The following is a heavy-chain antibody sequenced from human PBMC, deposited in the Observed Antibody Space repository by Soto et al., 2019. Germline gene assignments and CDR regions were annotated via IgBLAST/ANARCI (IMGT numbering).Heavy chain of an antibody. CDR1: GGSISSGGYY. CDR2: IYYSGST. D-gene: IGHD3-22*01. J-gene: IGHJ2*01. CDR3: ARYYDSCCYFPGWWYFDL. Sequence: QVQLQESGPGLVKPSQTLSLTCTVSGGSISSGGYYWSWIRQHPGKGLEWIGYIYYSGSTYYNPSLKSRLTISVDPSKNHFPLKQSSVPSADTGVDYWARYYDSCCYFPGWWYFDLWGRGTLVTVSS. V-gene: IGHV4-31*03.